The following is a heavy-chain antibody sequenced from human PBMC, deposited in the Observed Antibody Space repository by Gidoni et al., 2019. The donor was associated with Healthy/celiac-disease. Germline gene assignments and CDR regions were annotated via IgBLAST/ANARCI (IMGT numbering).Heavy chain of an antibody. CDR2: IWYDGSNK. J-gene: IGHJ4*02. Sequence: QVQLVESGGGVVQPGRSLRLSCAASALTFSRYGMHWVRQAPGQGLGWVAVIWYDGSNKYYADSVKGRFTISRDNSKNTLYLQMNSLRAEDTAVYYCATDVGAMVQGVIASYFDYWGQGTLVTVSS. V-gene: IGHV3-33*01. D-gene: IGHD3-10*01. CDR1: ALTFSRYG. CDR3: ATDVGAMVQGVIASYFDY.